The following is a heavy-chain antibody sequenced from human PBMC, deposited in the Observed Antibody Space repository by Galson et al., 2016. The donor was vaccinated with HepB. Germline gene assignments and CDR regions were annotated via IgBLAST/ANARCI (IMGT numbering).Heavy chain of an antibody. CDR3: ARDLIAAAGRTFYYYYYYMDV. Sequence: SLRLSCAASGFTFSYYSMHWVRQAPGKGLEWVSSISSSSSDIYYADSAKGRFTISRDNAKNSLYLKMNSLRAEDTAVYYCARDLIAAAGRTFYYYYYYMDVWGKGTTVTVSS. D-gene: IGHD6-13*01. V-gene: IGHV3-21*01. J-gene: IGHJ6*03. CDR1: GFTFSYYS. CDR2: ISSSSSDI.